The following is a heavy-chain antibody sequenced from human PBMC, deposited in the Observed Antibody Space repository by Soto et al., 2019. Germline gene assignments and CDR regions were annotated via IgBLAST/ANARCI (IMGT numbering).Heavy chain of an antibody. D-gene: IGHD3-22*01. Sequence: QAQLVESGGGVVQPGRSLRLSCAASGFTFSSYGMHWDRQAPGKGLEWVAVIWYDGSKKYYADSVKGRFSISRDNSKNTLYLQMNSLRAEDTAVYYCASQTSGYYHIYWGQGTLVTVSS. V-gene: IGHV3-33*01. J-gene: IGHJ4*02. CDR3: ASQTSGYYHIY. CDR1: GFTFSSYG. CDR2: IWYDGSKK.